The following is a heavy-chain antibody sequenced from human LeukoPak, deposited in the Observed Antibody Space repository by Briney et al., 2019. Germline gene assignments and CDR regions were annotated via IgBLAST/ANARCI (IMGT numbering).Heavy chain of an antibody. D-gene: IGHD6-19*01. CDR1: GFTFDDYA. CDR3: AKGEDSSGWFSFDY. J-gene: IGHJ4*02. V-gene: IGHV3-9*01. CDR2: ISWNSGSI. Sequence: GGSLRLSCAASGFTFDDYAMHWVRQAPGKGLEWVSGISWNSGSIGYADSVKGRFTISRDNAKNSLYLQMNSLRAEDTALHYCAKGEDSSGWFSFDYWGQGTLVTVSS.